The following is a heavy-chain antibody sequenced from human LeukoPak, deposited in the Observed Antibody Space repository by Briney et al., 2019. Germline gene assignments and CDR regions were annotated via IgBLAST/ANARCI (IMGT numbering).Heavy chain of an antibody. V-gene: IGHV3-21*04. Sequence: GGSLRLSCAASGFTFSSYSMNWVRQAPGKGLEWVSSISSSSSYIYYADSVKGRFTISRDNSKNTLYLQMNSLRAEDTAVYYCAKKGVAQYDFWSGYLGMDVWGQGTTVTVSS. CDR1: GFTFSSYS. CDR3: AKKGVAQYDFWSGYLGMDV. D-gene: IGHD3-3*01. CDR2: ISSSSSYI. J-gene: IGHJ6*02.